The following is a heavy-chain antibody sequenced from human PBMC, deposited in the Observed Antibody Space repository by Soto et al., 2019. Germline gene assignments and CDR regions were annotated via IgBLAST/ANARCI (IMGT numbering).Heavy chain of an antibody. J-gene: IGHJ4*02. D-gene: IGHD6-19*01. Sequence: GVSLRLSCTASGFTFNTHWMHWVRQAPGKGLVWVSRIYFDGITTNYADSVKGRLTVSRDNAKNTVYLHVNTLRDEDTAVYYCAGGVAMAVDYWGQGALVTVSS. CDR1: GFTFNTHW. CDR2: IYFDGITT. CDR3: AGGVAMAVDY. V-gene: IGHV3-74*01.